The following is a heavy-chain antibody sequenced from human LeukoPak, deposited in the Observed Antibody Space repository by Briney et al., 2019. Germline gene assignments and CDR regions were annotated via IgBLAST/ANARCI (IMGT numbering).Heavy chain of an antibody. CDR2: IRGSDGST. CDR3: AKARYTAGWYTFDY. V-gene: IGHV3-23*01. D-gene: IGHD6-19*01. CDR1: GFTFSNYA. Sequence: PGGSLRLSCAASGFTFSNYAMSWVRHTPGKGLEWASIIRGSDGSTYYADSVKGRFTTSRDNPKNTLYLEMNNLRAEDTALYYCAKARYTAGWYTFDYWGQGTQVTVSS. J-gene: IGHJ4*02.